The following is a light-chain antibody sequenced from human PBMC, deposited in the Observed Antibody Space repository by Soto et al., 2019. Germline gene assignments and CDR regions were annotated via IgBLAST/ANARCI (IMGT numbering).Light chain of an antibody. V-gene: IGLV2-14*01. CDR2: DVS. Sequence: QSLLTQPASVSGSPGQSITISCVGTSSEIGDYNYVSWYQQHPGKVPKVIIYDVSNRPSGVSYRFSATKSGNTASLTISGLQAEDEADYYCCSYTRSGTLIFGTGTKVTVL. CDR1: SSEIGDYNY. J-gene: IGLJ1*01. CDR3: CSYTRSGTLI.